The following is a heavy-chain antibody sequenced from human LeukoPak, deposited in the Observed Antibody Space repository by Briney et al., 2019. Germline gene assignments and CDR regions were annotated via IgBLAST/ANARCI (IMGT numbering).Heavy chain of an antibody. D-gene: IGHD4-23*01. J-gene: IGHJ4*02. Sequence: PSQTLSLTCRVSGASVSNYYWSWIRQSPGKGLEWIGFFHYSGSTNYNPSLNSRVTTSIDTSMNQLSLTLVSVTAADTAVYFCARHHDGGPKLRLDFWGLGVLVTVSS. CDR3: ARHHDGGPKLRLDF. CDR1: GASVSNYY. CDR2: FHYSGST. V-gene: IGHV4-59*08.